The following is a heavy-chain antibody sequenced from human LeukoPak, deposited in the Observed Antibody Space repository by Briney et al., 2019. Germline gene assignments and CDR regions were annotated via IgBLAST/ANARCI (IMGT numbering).Heavy chain of an antibody. D-gene: IGHD3-9*01. Sequence: SETLSLTCAVSGGSISSSNWWSWVRQPPGEGLEWIREIYHSGSTNYNPSLKSRVTISVDKSKNQFSLKLSSVTAADTAVYYCARDDPLYYDILTGIPGDYYGMDVWGQGTTVTVSS. J-gene: IGHJ6*02. CDR2: IYHSGST. CDR1: GGSISSSNW. CDR3: ARDDPLYYDILTGIPGDYYGMDV. V-gene: IGHV4-4*02.